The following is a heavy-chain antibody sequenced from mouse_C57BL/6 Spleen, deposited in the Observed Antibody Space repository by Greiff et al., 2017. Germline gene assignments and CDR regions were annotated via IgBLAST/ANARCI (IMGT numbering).Heavy chain of an antibody. V-gene: IGHV5-17*01. CDR1: GFTFSDYG. D-gene: IGHD1-1*01. CDR3: ARSYYGTLFAY. Sequence: EVQVVESGGGLVKPGGSLKLSCAASGFTFSDYGMHWVRQAPEKGLEWVAYISSGSSTIYYADTVKGRFTISRDNAKNTLFLQMTSLRSEDTAMYYCARSYYGTLFAYWGQGTLVTVSA. CDR2: ISSGSSTI. J-gene: IGHJ3*01.